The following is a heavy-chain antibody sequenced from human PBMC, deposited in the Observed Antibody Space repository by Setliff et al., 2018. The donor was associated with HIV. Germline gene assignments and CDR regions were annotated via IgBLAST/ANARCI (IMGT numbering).Heavy chain of an antibody. V-gene: IGHV4-34*10. CDR2: INHSGIT. J-gene: IGHJ4*02. D-gene: IGHD2-15*01. Sequence: SETLSLTCAVYGASFSGYYWAWIRQSPERELEFIGEINHSGITNYNPSLKSRVTLSRDASKNQFFLKLTSVTAADTAIYYCARSPGGGRLPYFFDFWGQGTLVTVS. CDR1: GASFSGYY. CDR3: ARSPGGGRLPYFFDF.